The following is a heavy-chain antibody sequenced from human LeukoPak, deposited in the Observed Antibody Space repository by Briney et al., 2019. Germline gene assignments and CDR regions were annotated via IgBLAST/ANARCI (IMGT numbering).Heavy chain of an antibody. J-gene: IGHJ4*01. CDR2: IFYRGNS. Sequence: SETLSLTCTVSGDSLNTGVYYWSWIRQYPGKGLEWIGYIFYRGNSKYNPSLRSRVSISVDTSKNQFSLKVTSVSAADTAMYYCARTVGARTFYFDLWGHGTLVTVSS. D-gene: IGHD1-26*01. CDR3: ARTVGARTFYFDL. V-gene: IGHV4-31*03. CDR1: GDSLNTGVYY.